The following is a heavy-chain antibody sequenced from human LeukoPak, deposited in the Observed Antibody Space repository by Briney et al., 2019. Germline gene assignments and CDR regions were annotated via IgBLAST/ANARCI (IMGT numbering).Heavy chain of an antibody. Sequence: GGSLRLSCEASGFTFSGGWMHWVRQAPGKGLEWVSRINTDGSGTSYADSVKGRFTISRDNAKNTLYLQMNSLRAEDTAVYYCARSMGEGGQGTLVTVSS. CDR2: INTDGSGT. CDR3: ARSMGE. J-gene: IGHJ4*02. D-gene: IGHD3-16*01. V-gene: IGHV3-74*01. CDR1: GFTFSGGW.